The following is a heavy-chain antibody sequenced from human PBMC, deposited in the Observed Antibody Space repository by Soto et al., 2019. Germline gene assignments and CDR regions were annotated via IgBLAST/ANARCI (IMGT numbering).Heavy chain of an antibody. CDR2: IIPIFGTA. D-gene: IGHD6-13*01. V-gene: IGHV1-69*13. J-gene: IGHJ3*02. CDR1: GGTFRSYA. Sequence: SVKLSCKASGGTFRSYAISWVRQAPGQGLEWMGGIIPIFGTANYAQKFQGRVTTTADESTSTAYMELSSLRSEDTAVYYCARNYIAAAGTDDIWGQGTMVTVSS. CDR3: ARNYIAAAGTDDI.